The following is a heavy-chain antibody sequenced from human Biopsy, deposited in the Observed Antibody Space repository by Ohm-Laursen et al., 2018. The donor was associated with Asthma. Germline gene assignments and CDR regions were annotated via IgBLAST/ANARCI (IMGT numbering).Heavy chain of an antibody. CDR1: GFTFGTFG. J-gene: IGHJ4*02. Sequence: GSLRLSCAASGFTFGTFGMNWVRQAPGKGLEWVSYISRSSDTIHYADSVRGRFTISRDNARNSLYLQMNNLRDEDTAAYYCARDRYNDFWGGYYPTAFDHWGQGTPVAVSS. V-gene: IGHV3-48*02. D-gene: IGHD3-3*01. CDR2: ISRSSDTI. CDR3: ARDRYNDFWGGYYPTAFDH.